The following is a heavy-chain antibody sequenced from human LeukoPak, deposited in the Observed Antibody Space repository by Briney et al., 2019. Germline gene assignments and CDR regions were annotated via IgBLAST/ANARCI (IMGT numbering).Heavy chain of an antibody. J-gene: IGHJ6*03. CDR1: GYTFTSYG. D-gene: IGHD1-26*01. Sequence: ASVKVSCKASGYTFTSYGISWVRQAPGQGLEWMGWISAYNGNRNYAQKLQGRVTMTTDTSTSTAYMELRSLRSDDTAVYYCARGHVEPYYYYYYYMDVWGKGTTVTVSS. CDR2: ISAYNGNR. V-gene: IGHV1-18*01. CDR3: ARGHVEPYYYYYYYMDV.